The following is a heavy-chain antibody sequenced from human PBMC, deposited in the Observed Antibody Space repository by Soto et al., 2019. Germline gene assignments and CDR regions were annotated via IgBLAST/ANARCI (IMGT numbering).Heavy chain of an antibody. Sequence: QVQLVESGGGVVQPGRSLRLSCAASGFTFSSYGMNWVRQAPGKGLEWVAVIWYDGSNKYYADSVKGRFTISRDNPKNKLYLQMNSLRAEDTAVYYCAREMVTGTTLDYWGQGTLVTVSS. CDR3: AREMVTGTTLDY. CDR1: GFTFSSYG. D-gene: IGHD1-1*01. CDR2: IWYDGSNK. V-gene: IGHV3-33*01. J-gene: IGHJ4*02.